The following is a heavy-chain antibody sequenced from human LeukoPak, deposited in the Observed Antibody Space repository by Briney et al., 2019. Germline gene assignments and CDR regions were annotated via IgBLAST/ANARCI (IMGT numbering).Heavy chain of an antibody. V-gene: IGHV6-1*01. Sequence: SQTLSLTCAISGDSVSSNSAAWNWIRQSPSRGLEWLGRTYYRSKLYNDYGVAVKSRITINPDTSQNQFSLQLNSVTPEDTAVYYCASRHLGYCSSTSCPLYDYWGQGTLVTVSS. D-gene: IGHD2-2*01. CDR3: ASRHLGYCSSTSCPLYDY. CDR1: GDSVSSNSAA. CDR2: TYYRSKLYN. J-gene: IGHJ4*02.